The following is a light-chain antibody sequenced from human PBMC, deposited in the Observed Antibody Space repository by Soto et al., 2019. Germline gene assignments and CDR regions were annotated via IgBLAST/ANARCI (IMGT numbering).Light chain of an antibody. CDR2: EGT. J-gene: IGLJ2*01. V-gene: IGLV2-23*01. CDR1: SSDVGRYNL. CDR3: CSYADSSTYVL. Sequence: QSALTQPASVSGSPGQSITISCTGTSSDVGRYNLLSWYQQHPGKAPKLMIYEGTKRPSGVSNRFSGSKSGNTASLTISGLPAADEADYYCCSYADSSTYVLFGGGTKVTVL.